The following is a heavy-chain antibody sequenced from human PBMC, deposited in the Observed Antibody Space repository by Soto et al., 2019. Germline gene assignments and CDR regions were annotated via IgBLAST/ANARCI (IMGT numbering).Heavy chain of an antibody. CDR1: GFTFSSYG. V-gene: IGHV3-30*18. Sequence: PGGSLRLSCAASGFTFSSYGMHWVRQAPGKGLEWVAVISYDGSNKYYADSVKGRFTISRDNSKNTLYLQMNSLRAEDTAVYYCAKDFGNYDILTGYYPANYFDYWGQGTLVTVSS. D-gene: IGHD3-9*01. J-gene: IGHJ4*02. CDR2: ISYDGSNK. CDR3: AKDFGNYDILTGYYPANYFDY.